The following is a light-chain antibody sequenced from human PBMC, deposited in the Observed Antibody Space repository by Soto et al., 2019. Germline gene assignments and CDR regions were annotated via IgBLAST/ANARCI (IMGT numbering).Light chain of an antibody. V-gene: IGLV2-8*01. CDR1: SSHIGRYNY. J-gene: IGLJ1*01. Sequence: QSLLTQPPSASGSPGQSFTISCIVASSHIGRYNYVSLYQHHPGKAPKLIIYEVTKRPSGVPDRFSGSKSGNTASLTVSGLQADDEADYYCNSYVGSNNYVFGTGTKVTVL. CDR3: NSYVGSNNYV. CDR2: EVT.